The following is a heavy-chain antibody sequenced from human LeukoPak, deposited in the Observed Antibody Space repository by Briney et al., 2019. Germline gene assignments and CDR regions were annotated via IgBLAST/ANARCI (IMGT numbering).Heavy chain of an antibody. D-gene: IGHD6-13*01. CDR3: AREDSSSWYVRAFDI. CDR1: GGSFSGYY. J-gene: IGHJ3*02. CDR2: INHSGST. V-gene: IGHV4-34*01. Sequence: SETLSLTCAVYGGSFSGYYWSWIRQPPGKGLEWIGEINHSGSTNYNPSLKSRVTISVDTSKNQFSLKLSSVTAADTAVYYCAREDSSSWYVRAFDIWGQGTMVTVSS.